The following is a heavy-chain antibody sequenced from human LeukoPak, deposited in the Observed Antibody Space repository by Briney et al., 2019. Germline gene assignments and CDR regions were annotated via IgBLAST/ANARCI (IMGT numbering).Heavy chain of an antibody. CDR3: AGYDSSGYYYEGADAFDI. V-gene: IGHV3-7*01. CDR2: IKQDGSEK. CDR1: GFIFSSYW. D-gene: IGHD3-22*01. Sequence: QSGGSLRLSCAASGFIFSSYWMSWVRQAPGKGLEWVANIKQDGSEKYYVDSVKGRFTISRDNAKNSLYLQMNSLRAEDTAVYYCAGYDSSGYYYEGADAFDIWGQGTMVTVSS. J-gene: IGHJ3*02.